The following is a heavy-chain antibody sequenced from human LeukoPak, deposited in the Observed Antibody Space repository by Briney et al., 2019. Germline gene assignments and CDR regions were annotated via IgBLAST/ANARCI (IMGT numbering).Heavy chain of an antibody. D-gene: IGHD5-18*01. CDR2: IKQDGTEK. CDR3: ARIRKAGYSYGSYYYYGMDV. Sequence: GGSLRLSCAASGFTFSSYWMSWVRQAPGKGLEWVANIKQDGTEKYYVDSVKGRFTISRDNAKNSLYLQMNSLRAEDTAVYYCARIRKAGYSYGSYYYYGMDVWGQGTTVTVSS. J-gene: IGHJ6*02. V-gene: IGHV3-7*04. CDR1: GFTFSSYW.